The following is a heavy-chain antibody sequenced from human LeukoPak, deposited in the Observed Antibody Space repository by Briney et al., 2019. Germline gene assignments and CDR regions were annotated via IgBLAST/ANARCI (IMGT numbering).Heavy chain of an antibody. CDR1: GGTFSSYA. J-gene: IGHJ5*02. Sequence: ASVKVSCKASGGTFSSYAISWVRQAPGQGLEWMGIINPSGGTTSYAQKFQGRVTMTRDTSTSTVYMELRSLRSEDTAVYYCARGAFDYSNYGMLDWFDPWGQGTLVTVSS. CDR3: ARGAFDYSNYGMLDWFDP. D-gene: IGHD4-11*01. CDR2: INPSGGTT. V-gene: IGHV1-46*01.